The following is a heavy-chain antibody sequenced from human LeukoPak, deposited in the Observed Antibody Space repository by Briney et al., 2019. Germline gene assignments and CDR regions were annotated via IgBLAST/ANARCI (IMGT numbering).Heavy chain of an antibody. J-gene: IGHJ4*02. CDR2: IYSGDTT. V-gene: IGHV3-53*01. CDR1: GFTVSSNY. CDR3: AGLGRWYFAH. D-gene: IGHD2-15*01. Sequence: AGGSLRPSCAASGFTVSSNYMSWVRQAPGKGLEWVSVIYSGDTTHYADSVKGRFTISRGNSRNTLYLQMNSLRAEDTAVYYCAGLGRWYFAHWGQGTLVTVSS.